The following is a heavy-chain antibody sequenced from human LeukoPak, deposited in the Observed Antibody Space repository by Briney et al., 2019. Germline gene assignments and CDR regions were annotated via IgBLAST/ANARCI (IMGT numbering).Heavy chain of an antibody. CDR3: AMLYDSSGTSAFDI. CDR2: ISGSGGST. Sequence: PGGSLRLSCAASGFTFSSYAMSWVRQAPGKGLEWVSAISGSGGSTYYVDSVKGRFTISRDNSKNTLYLQMNSLRAEDTAVYYCAMLYDSSGTSAFDIWGQGTMVTASS. V-gene: IGHV3-23*01. D-gene: IGHD3-22*01. CDR1: GFTFSSYA. J-gene: IGHJ3*02.